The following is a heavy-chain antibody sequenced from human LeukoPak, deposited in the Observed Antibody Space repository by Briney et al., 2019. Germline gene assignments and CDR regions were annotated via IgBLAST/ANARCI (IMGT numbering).Heavy chain of an antibody. V-gene: IGHV3-66*01. CDR1: GFTVSSNY. CDR3: AREAGSSGYPDAFDI. Sequence: GGSLRLSCAASGFTVSSNYMSWVRQAPGRGLEWVSVIYSGGSTYYADSVKGRFTISRDNSKNTLFLQMNSLRAGDTAVYYCAREAGSSGYPDAFDIWGQGTMVTVSS. D-gene: IGHD3-22*01. CDR2: IYSGGST. J-gene: IGHJ3*02.